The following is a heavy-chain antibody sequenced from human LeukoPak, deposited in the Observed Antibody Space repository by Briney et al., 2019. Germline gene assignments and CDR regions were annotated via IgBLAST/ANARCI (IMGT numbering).Heavy chain of an antibody. J-gene: IGHJ4*02. Sequence: HPGGSLRLSCAASGFTFSSYAMHWVRQAPGKGLEWVAVISYDGSNKYYADSVKGRFTISRDNSKNTLYLQMNSLRAEDTAVYYCAKANTIFGVVSRQRLSLFDYWGQGTLVTVSS. CDR1: GFTFSSYA. V-gene: IGHV3-30-3*01. CDR3: AKANTIFGVVSRQRLSLFDY. D-gene: IGHD3-3*01. CDR2: ISYDGSNK.